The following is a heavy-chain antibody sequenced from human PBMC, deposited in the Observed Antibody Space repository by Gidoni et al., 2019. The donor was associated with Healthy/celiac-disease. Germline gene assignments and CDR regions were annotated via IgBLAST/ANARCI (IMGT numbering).Heavy chain of an antibody. CDR1: GGSISIGSYY. CDR2: IYTSGST. D-gene: IGHD3-3*01. CDR3: ARDTRYYDFWSGPFPI. J-gene: IGHJ3*02. V-gene: IGHV4-61*02. Sequence: QVQLQESGPGLVKPSQTLSLTCTVSGGSISIGSYYWSWIRQPAGKGLEWIGRIYTSGSTNYNPSLKSRVTISVDTSKNQFSLKLSSVTAADTAVYYCARDTRYYDFWSGPFPIWGQGTMVTVSS.